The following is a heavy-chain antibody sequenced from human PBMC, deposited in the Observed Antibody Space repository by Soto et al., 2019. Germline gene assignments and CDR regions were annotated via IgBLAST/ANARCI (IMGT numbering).Heavy chain of an antibody. CDR1: GFTFSDYY. Sequence: PGGSLRLSCAASGFTFSDYYMGWIRQAPGKGLEWVSYITSDGTIYYADSAKGRFTISRDNAKNSLYLQMNSLRVEDTAVYYCARGPYSSGWYYFDSWGQGTLVTVSS. D-gene: IGHD6-19*01. J-gene: IGHJ4*02. CDR3: ARGPYSSGWYYFDS. V-gene: IGHV3-11*01. CDR2: ITSDGTI.